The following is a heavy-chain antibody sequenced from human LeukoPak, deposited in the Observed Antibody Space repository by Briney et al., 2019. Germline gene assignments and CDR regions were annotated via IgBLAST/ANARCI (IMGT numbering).Heavy chain of an antibody. CDR2: IRSKFYSGTT. D-gene: IGHD3-3*01. J-gene: IGHJ5*02. V-gene: IGHV3-49*03. CDR3: AKDGDFWNYRYRWFDP. Sequence: GGSLRLSCITPGFPFGDYAVSWFRQAPGKGLEWVGFIRSKFYSGTTEYAASVKGRFTISRDDSKSIAYLQMNSLKTEDTAVYYCAKDGDFWNYRYRWFDPWGQGTLVTVSS. CDR1: GFPFGDYA.